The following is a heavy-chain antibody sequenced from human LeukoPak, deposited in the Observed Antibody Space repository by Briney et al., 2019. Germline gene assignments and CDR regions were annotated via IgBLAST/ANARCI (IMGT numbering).Heavy chain of an antibody. D-gene: IGHD2-2*02. CDR1: GFTFSSYA. Sequence: GGSLRLSCAAPGFTFSSYAMSWVRQAPGKGLEWVSAISGSGGSTYYADSVKGRFTISRDNSKNTLYLQMNSLRAEDTAVYYCAKQVVPAAIPFLFDYWGQGTLVTVSS. V-gene: IGHV3-23*01. CDR3: AKQVVPAAIPFLFDY. J-gene: IGHJ4*02. CDR2: ISGSGGST.